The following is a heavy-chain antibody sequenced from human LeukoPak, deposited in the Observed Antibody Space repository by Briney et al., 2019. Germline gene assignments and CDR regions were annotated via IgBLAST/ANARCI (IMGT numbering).Heavy chain of an antibody. CDR1: GFTFSSYW. J-gene: IGHJ4*02. CDR3: ATTAYHGDYRGY. V-gene: IGHV3-74*01. Sequence: GGSLRLSCAASGFTFSSYWMHWVRQAPGKGLVWVSRINSDGSSTSYADSVKGRFTISRDNAKNTLYLQMNSLRAEDTAVYYCATTAYHGDYRGYWGQGTLVTVSS. CDR2: INSDGSST. D-gene: IGHD4-17*01.